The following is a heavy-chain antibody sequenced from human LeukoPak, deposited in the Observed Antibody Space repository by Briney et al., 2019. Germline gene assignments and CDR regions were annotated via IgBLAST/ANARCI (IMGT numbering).Heavy chain of an antibody. J-gene: IGHJ6*04. Sequence: WGSLRLSCAASGFTFSSYDMHWVRQATGKGLEWVSAIGTAGDPYYPGSVKGRFTISGENAKNSLNLQMNLLRAGVTAVYYCARGARREGTYCYYGMDVWGKGTTVTVSS. V-gene: IGHV3-13*05. CDR1: GFTFSSYD. D-gene: IGHD1-1*01. CDR2: IGTAGDP. CDR3: ARGARREGTYCYYGMDV.